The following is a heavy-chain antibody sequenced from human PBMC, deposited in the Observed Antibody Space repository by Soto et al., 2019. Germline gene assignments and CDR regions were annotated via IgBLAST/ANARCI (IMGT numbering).Heavy chain of an antibody. J-gene: IGHJ6*02. V-gene: IGHV3-48*03. CDR3: ARDAFEIYYKFGLDV. CDR2: ISSSGGTI. CDR1: GFSFSDYE. D-gene: IGHD3-10*01. Sequence: PGESLKISCAASGFSFSDYEMNWVRQTPGKGLEWLSYISSSGGTIKYADSVKGRFTISRDNAKNSLYLQMHSLRADDTAVYYCARDAFEIYYKFGLDVWGQGTPVTVSS.